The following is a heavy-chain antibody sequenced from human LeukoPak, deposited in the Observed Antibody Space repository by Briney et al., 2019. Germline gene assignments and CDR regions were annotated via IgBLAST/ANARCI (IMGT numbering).Heavy chain of an antibody. CDR3: AREAGTTEHYYYGMDV. J-gene: IGHJ6*02. Sequence: GGSLRLSCAASGFTFSSYSMNWVRQAPGKGLEWVSYISSSSSTIYYADSVKGRFTISRDNAKNSLYLQMNGLRAEDTAVYYCAREAGTTEHYYYGMDVWGQGTTVTVSS. CDR2: ISSSSSTI. V-gene: IGHV3-48*01. CDR1: GFTFSSYS. D-gene: IGHD1-7*01.